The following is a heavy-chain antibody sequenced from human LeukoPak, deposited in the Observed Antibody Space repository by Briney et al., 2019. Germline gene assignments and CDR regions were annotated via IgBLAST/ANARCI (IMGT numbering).Heavy chain of an antibody. CDR2: INHSGST. Sequence: PSETLSLTCAVYGGSFSAYYWSWIRQPPGKGLEWIGEINHSGSTNYNPSLKSRVTISVDTSKNQFSLKLSSVTAADTAVYYCARDYYDSSGLTHKFDPWGQGTLVTVSS. CDR1: GGSFSAYY. V-gene: IGHV4-34*01. D-gene: IGHD3-22*01. J-gene: IGHJ5*02. CDR3: ARDYYDSSGLTHKFDP.